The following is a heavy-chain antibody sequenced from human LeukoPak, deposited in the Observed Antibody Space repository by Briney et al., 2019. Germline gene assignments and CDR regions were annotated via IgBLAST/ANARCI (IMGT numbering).Heavy chain of an antibody. J-gene: IGHJ6*03. CDR3: ARLRVSIAAAGTQPHYYYYMDV. CDR1: GGSFSGYY. V-gene: IGHV4-34*01. Sequence: SETLSLTCAVYGGSFSGYYWSWIRQPPGKGLERIGEINHSGSTNYNPSLKSRVTISVDTSKNQFSLKLSSVTAADTAVYYCARLRVSIAAAGTQPHYYYYMDVWGKGTTVTISS. D-gene: IGHD6-13*01. CDR2: INHSGST.